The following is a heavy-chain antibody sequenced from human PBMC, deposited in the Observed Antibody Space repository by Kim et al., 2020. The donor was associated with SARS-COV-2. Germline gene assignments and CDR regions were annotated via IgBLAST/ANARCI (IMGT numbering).Heavy chain of an antibody. CDR2: IDHSGST. V-gene: IGHV4-38-2*02. CDR3: ARGPPSEFHSVTTSSNWFDP. D-gene: IGHD4-17*01. J-gene: IGHJ5*02. Sequence: SETLSLTCTVSGSSINSDYYWGWIRQSPGKGLEWIGSIDHSGSTYYNPSRKSRVTMSVDRSNNQFSLKLNSVTTADTAVYYCARGPPSEFHSVTTSSNWFDPWGQGTLVTVSS. CDR1: GSSINSDYY.